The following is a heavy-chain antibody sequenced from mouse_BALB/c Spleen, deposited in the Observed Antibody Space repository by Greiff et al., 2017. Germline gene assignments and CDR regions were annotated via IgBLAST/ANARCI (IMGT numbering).Heavy chain of an antibody. V-gene: IGHV5-12-2*01. CDR1: GFTFSSYT. CDR2: ISNGGGST. Sequence: EVKLVESGGGLVQPGGSLKLSCAASGFTFSSYTMSWVRQTPEKRLEWVAYISNGGGSTYYPDTVKGRFTISRDNAKNTLYLQMSSLKSEDTAMYYCARQNYYYGSSYDYAMDYWGQGTSVTVSS. J-gene: IGHJ4*01. D-gene: IGHD1-1*01. CDR3: ARQNYYYGSSYDYAMDY.